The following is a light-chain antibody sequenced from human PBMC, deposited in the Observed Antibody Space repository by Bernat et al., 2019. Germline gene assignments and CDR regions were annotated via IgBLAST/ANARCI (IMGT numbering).Light chain of an antibody. CDR1: QSLLHSNGNKY. V-gene: IGKV2-28*01. Sequence: DVVVTQSPLSLPVTPGEAASISCNSSQSLLHSNGNKYLDWYLQRAGQSPLLLIYLSSNRASGVPHRFSGSGSGTEFTLQISRVEAEDVGVYYCMQRLQTPITFGQGTRLDIK. CDR3: MQRLQTPIT. CDR2: LSS. J-gene: IGKJ5*01.